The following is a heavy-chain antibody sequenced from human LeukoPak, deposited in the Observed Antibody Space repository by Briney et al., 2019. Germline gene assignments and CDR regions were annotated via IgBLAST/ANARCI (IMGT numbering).Heavy chain of an antibody. CDR3: AKDMGRGWCYFDY. D-gene: IGHD6-19*01. Sequence: GGSLRLSCAASGFTFSTYAMSWVRQAPGKGLEWVSTFTGGEGITHYADSVKGRFNISRDNSKNTLYLQMNSLRVEDTAVYYCAKDMGRGWCYFDYWGQGTLVTVSS. CDR2: FTGGEGIT. V-gene: IGHV3-23*01. CDR1: GFTFSTYA. J-gene: IGHJ4*02.